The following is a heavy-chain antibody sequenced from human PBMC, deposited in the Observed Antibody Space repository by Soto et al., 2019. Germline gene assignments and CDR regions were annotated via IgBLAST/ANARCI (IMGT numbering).Heavy chain of an antibody. J-gene: IGHJ5*02. D-gene: IGHD3-22*01. CDR2: IYPGDSDT. CDR3: ARRGSGYYDSSGSRNWFDL. Sequence: GESLKISCKGSGYSFTSYWIGWVRQMPGKGLEWIVIIYPGDSDTRYSPSFQGQVTISADKSISTAYLQWSSLKASDTAMYYCARRGSGYYDSSGSRNWFDLWGQGTLVTVSS. V-gene: IGHV5-51*01. CDR1: GYSFTSYW.